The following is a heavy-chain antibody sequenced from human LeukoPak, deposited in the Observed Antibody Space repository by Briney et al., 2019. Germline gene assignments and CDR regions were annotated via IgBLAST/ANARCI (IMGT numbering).Heavy chain of an antibody. CDR3: ARVSCVSPGGAFDI. D-gene: IGHD2-8*02. CDR2: ISSNSSYI. V-gene: IGHV3-21*01. Sequence: GGSLRLSCAASGFTFSSYSMNWVRQAPGKGLEWVSSISSNSSYIYYADSVKGRFTISRDNAKNSLYLQMNSLRAEDTAVYYCARVSCVSPGGAFDIWGQGTMVTVSS. J-gene: IGHJ3*02. CDR1: GFTFSSYS.